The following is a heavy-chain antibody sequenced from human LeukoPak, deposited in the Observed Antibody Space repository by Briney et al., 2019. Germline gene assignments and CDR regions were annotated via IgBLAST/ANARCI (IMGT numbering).Heavy chain of an antibody. CDR1: GFTFSSYG. CDR3: VRDTNYYYYYMDV. Sequence: GGSLRLSCAASGFTFSSYGMHWVRQAPGKGLEWVAVISYDGSNKYYADSVKGRFTISRDNAKNSLYLQMNSLRAEDTAVYYCVRDTNYYYYYMDVWGKGTTVTVSS. J-gene: IGHJ6*03. CDR2: ISYDGSNK. V-gene: IGHV3-30*03.